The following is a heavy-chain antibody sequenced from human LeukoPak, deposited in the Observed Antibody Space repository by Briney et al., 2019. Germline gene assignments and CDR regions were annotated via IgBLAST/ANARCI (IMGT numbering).Heavy chain of an antibody. CDR2: IIPILGIA. V-gene: IGHV1-69*04. Sequence: ASVKVSCKASGGTFSSYAISWVRQAPGQGLEWMGRIIPILGIANYAQKFQGRVTITADKSTSTAYMELSSLRSEDTAVYYCARDGMIVPFDYWGQGTLVTVSS. J-gene: IGHJ4*02. CDR1: GGTFSSYA. D-gene: IGHD3-22*01. CDR3: ARDGMIVPFDY.